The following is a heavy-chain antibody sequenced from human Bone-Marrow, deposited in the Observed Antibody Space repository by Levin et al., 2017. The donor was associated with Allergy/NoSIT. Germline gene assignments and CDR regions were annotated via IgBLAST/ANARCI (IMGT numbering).Heavy chain of an antibody. Sequence: SVKVSCKASGGTFGGYAISWVRQAPGQGLEWMGGIIPIFGAANYAQKFQGRVTITADESTSTAYVELNSLRSEDTAVYYCARRWGDYGGWAFDIWGQGTMVTVSS. D-gene: IGHD4-23*01. CDR1: GGTFGGYA. J-gene: IGHJ3*02. V-gene: IGHV1-69*13. CDR2: IIPIFGAA. CDR3: ARRWGDYGGWAFDI.